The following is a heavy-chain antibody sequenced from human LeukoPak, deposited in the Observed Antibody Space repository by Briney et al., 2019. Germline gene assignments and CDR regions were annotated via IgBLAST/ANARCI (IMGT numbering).Heavy chain of an antibody. CDR2: MSPDGNKK. D-gene: IGHD3-10*01. J-gene: IGHJ4*02. CDR1: VFTFSDYH. Sequence: GGSLRLSCAASVFTFSDYHMHGVRQAPGKGLDWVALMSPDGNKKYYADSVKGRFTISRDNSKNTVDLQLNSLRAEDTAVYYCARDLIGRYTFDYCGQGTLVTVSS. V-gene: IGHV3-30-3*01. CDR3: ARDLIGRYTFDY.